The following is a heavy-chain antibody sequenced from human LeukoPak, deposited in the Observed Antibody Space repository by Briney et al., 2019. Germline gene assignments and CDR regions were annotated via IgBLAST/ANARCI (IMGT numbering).Heavy chain of an antibody. J-gene: IGHJ4*02. Sequence: PGGSLTLPCAASGFTLSSYCMHWVRQAPAKGREWVAVISYDGSNKYYADSVKGRFTISRDNSKNTLYLQMNSLRAEDTAVYYCAKDDILTGYYQSDFDFWGQGTLVTVSS. CDR2: ISYDGSNK. V-gene: IGHV3-30*18. CDR1: GFTLSSYC. D-gene: IGHD3-9*01. CDR3: AKDDILTGYYQSDFDF.